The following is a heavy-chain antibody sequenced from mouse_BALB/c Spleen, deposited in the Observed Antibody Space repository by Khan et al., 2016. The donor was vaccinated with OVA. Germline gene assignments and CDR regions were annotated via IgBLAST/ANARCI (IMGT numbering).Heavy chain of an antibody. D-gene: IGHD1-1*02. V-gene: IGHV3-2*02. CDR1: GYSITSDYA. CDR3: ARSYGGDFDY. J-gene: IGHJ2*01. CDR2: ISYSGNT. Sequence: VQLKESGPGLVKPSQSLSLTCTVTGYSITSDYAWNWIRQFPGNKLEWMGYISYSGNTKYTPSLKSRISITRDTSKNQFFLQLNSVTIEDTATYYCARSYGGDFDYWGQGTTLTVSS.